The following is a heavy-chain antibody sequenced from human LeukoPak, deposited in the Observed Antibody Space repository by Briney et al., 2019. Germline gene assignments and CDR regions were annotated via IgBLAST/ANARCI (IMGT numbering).Heavy chain of an antibody. J-gene: IGHJ6*03. D-gene: IGHD2-2*01. CDR2: IRYDGSNK. V-gene: IGHV3-30*02. CDR3: AKDLGYCSSTSCYWGVYYYYMDV. Sequence: AGGSLRLSCAASGFTFSSYGMHWVRQAPGKGLEWVAFIRYDGSNKYYADSVKGRFTISRDNSKNTLYLQMNSLRAEDTAVYYCAKDLGYCSSTSCYWGVYYYYMDVWGKGTTVTVSS. CDR1: GFTFSSYG.